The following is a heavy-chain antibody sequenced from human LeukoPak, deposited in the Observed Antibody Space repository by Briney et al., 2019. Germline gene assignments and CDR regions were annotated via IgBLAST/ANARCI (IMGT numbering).Heavy chain of an antibody. J-gene: IGHJ4*02. CDR1: GFTFSSYG. V-gene: IGHV3-33*01. CDR3: ASQYYYGSGSYLIDY. Sequence: GRSLRLSCAASGFTFSSYGMHWVRQAPGKGLEWAAVIWYDGSNKYYADSVKGRFTISRDNSKNTLYLQMNSLRAEDTAVYYCASQYYYGSGSYLIDYWGQGTLVTVSS. D-gene: IGHD3-10*01. CDR2: IWYDGSNK.